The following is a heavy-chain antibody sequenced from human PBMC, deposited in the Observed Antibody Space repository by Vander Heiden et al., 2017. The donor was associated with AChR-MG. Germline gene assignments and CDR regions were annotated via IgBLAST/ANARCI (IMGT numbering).Heavy chain of an antibody. V-gene: IGHV3-23*01. D-gene: IGHD3-3*01. Sequence: EVLLLESGGGLVQPGGSLRLSCAASGFTLSGYAMSWVRQAPGKGLEWVSAISGSGGSTYYADSVKGRFTISRDNSKNTLYLQMNSLRAEDTAVYYCAKERERFLEWWTMDVWGQGTTVTVSS. CDR3: AKERERFLEWWTMDV. CDR1: GFTLSGYA. J-gene: IGHJ6*02. CDR2: ISGSGGST.